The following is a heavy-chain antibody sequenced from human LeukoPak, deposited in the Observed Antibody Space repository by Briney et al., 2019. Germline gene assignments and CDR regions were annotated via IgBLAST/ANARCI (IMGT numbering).Heavy chain of an antibody. V-gene: IGHV3-69-1*02. CDR1: VFNFNDYS. Sequence: PGGSLRLSCEVSVFNFNDYSMHWVRQAPGKGLECVASITSTSRTIFYADSVQGRFIISRDNAKKTVSLEMNSLRGEDAALYYCARDFPDNSLFDLWGRGTLVSVSS. D-gene: IGHD5-24*01. CDR2: ITSTSRTI. CDR3: ARDFPDNSLFDL. J-gene: IGHJ4*02.